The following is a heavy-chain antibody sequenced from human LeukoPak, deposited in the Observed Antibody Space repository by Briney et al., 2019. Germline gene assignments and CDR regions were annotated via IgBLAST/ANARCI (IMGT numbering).Heavy chain of an antibody. CDR3: EGGVPAAPDDAFDI. Sequence: PSQTLSLTCTVSGGSISSGDYYWSWIRQPPGKGLEWIGYIYYSGSTYYNPSLKSRVTISVDTSKNQFSLKLSSVTAADTAVYYCEGGVPAAPDDAFDIWGQGTMVTVSS. J-gene: IGHJ3*02. CDR2: IYYSGST. D-gene: IGHD2-2*01. V-gene: IGHV4-30-4*08. CDR1: GGSISSGDYY.